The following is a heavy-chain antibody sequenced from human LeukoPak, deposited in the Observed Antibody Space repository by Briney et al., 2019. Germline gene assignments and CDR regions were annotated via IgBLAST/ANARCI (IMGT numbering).Heavy chain of an antibody. D-gene: IGHD4-11*01. CDR3: AREGTTVGHDFDY. V-gene: IGHV3-21*01. CDR2: ISTSSSYI. J-gene: IGHJ4*02. CDR1: GFTFSSYS. Sequence: GGSLRPSCAASGFTFSSYSMNWVRQASGKGLEWVSSISTSSSYIYYADSLKGRFTVSRDNAKNSLYLQMDSLRAEDTAVYYCAREGTTVGHDFDYWGQGTLVTVSS.